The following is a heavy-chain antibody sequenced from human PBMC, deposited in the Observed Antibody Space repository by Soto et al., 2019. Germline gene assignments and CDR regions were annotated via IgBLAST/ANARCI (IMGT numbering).Heavy chain of an antibody. D-gene: IGHD3-10*01. Sequence: QVQLQESGPGLVKPSQTLSLTCTVSGGSISSGDYYWSWIRQPPGKGLEWVGYIYYSGSTYYNPSLKSRVNISVDTSKNQFSLKLSSVTAADTAVYYCARQRITTTDDAFDISGQGTMVTVSS. CDR1: GGSISSGDYY. V-gene: IGHV4-30-4*01. J-gene: IGHJ3*02. CDR2: IYYSGST. CDR3: ARQRITTTDDAFDI.